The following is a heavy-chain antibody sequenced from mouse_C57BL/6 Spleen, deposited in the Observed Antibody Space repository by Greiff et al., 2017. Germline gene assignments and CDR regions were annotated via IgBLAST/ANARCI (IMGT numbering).Heavy chain of an antibody. CDR2: INPSTGGT. CDR3: ARGGGFSYAMDY. J-gene: IGHJ4*01. CDR1: GYSFTGYY. V-gene: IGHV1-42*01. Sequence: EVKLQESGPELVKPGASVKISCKASGYSFTGYYMNWVKQSPEKSLEWIGEINPSTGGTTYNQKFKAKATLTVDKSSSTAYMQLKSLTSEDSAVYYCARGGGFSYAMDYWGQGTSVTVSS. D-gene: IGHD1-1*02.